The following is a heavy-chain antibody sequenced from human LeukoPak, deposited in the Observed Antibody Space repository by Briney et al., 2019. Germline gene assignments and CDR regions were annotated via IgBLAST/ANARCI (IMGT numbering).Heavy chain of an antibody. CDR1: GFTFSSSW. J-gene: IGHJ6*04. CDR3: ARETLVTNQGAFFGGMDV. Sequence: GGSLRLSCAASGFTFSSSWMHWVRQAPGKGLVWVSRITRDGSSTTYADSVKGRFTTSRDNAKNTLYLQMDSLRDDDTAVYYCARETLVTNQGAFFGGMDVWGNGTTVTVSS. V-gene: IGHV3-74*01. CDR2: ITRDGSST. D-gene: IGHD3-16*01.